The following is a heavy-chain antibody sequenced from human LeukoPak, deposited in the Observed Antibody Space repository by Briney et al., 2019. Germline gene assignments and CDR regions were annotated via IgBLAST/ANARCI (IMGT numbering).Heavy chain of an antibody. J-gene: IGHJ4*02. V-gene: IGHV3-33*03. D-gene: IGHD4-17*01. CDR3: ASGLNTVTVPFDY. CDR2: IWFDGSNK. Sequence: GGSLRLSCAASGFTFSTFGMHWVRQAPGKGLEWVAVIWFDGSNKNYADSVKGRFTISRDNAKNSLYLQMNSLRAEDTAVYYCASGLNTVTVPFDYWGQGTLVTVSS. CDR1: GFTFSTFG.